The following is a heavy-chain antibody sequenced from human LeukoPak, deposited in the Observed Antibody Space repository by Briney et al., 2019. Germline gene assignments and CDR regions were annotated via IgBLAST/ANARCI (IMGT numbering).Heavy chain of an antibody. CDR2: IWFDGSNK. CDR1: GFTFSTYG. J-gene: IGHJ4*02. Sequence: GRSLRLSCAASGFTFSTYGMHWVRQAPGKGLEWVAVIWFDGSNKYYADSVKGRFTISRDNSKNTLYLQVNSLRADDTAVYYCAKYCSGANCYYGIDFWGQGTLVTVSS. V-gene: IGHV3-33*06. CDR3: AKYCSGANCYYGIDF. D-gene: IGHD2-15*01.